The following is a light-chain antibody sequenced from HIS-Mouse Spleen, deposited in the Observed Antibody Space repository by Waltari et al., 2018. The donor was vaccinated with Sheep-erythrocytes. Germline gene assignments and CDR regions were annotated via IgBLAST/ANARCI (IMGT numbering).Light chain of an antibody. V-gene: IGLV3-1*01. Sequence: SYELTQPPSVSVSPGQTASITCSGDKLGDKYACWYQQKPGQSPVLVIYQDSKRPSGSPGRFSGYNSGNTATLTISGTQAMDEADYYCQAWDSSTAVVFGGGTKLTVL. J-gene: IGLJ2*01. CDR1: KLGDKY. CDR2: QDS. CDR3: QAWDSSTAVV.